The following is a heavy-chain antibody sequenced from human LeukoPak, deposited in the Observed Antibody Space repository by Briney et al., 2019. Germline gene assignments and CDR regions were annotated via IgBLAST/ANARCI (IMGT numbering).Heavy chain of an antibody. V-gene: IGHV1-2*02. CDR3: ARVQAAWDTAMDYWYFDL. CDR2: INPNSGGT. D-gene: IGHD5-18*01. J-gene: IGHJ2*01. CDR1: GYTFTGYY. Sequence: ASVKVSCKASGYTFTGYYMHWVRQAPGQGLEWMGWINPNSGGTNYAQKFQGRVTMTRDTSISTAYMELGRLRSDDTAVYYCARVQAAWDTAMDYWYFDLWGRGTLVTVSS.